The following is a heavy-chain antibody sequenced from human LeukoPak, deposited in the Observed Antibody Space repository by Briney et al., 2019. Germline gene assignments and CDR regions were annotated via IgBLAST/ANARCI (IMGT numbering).Heavy chain of an antibody. CDR3: ARTIVVVPAADNWFDP. CDR2: IYYSGST. Sequence: PSETLSLTCTVSGGSISSGGYYWSWIRQHPGKGLEWIGHIYYSGSTYYNPSLKSRVTISVDTSKNQFSLKLSSVTAADTAVYYCARTIVVVPAADNWFDPWGQGTLVTVSS. V-gene: IGHV4-31*03. J-gene: IGHJ5*02. D-gene: IGHD2-2*01. CDR1: GGSISSGGYY.